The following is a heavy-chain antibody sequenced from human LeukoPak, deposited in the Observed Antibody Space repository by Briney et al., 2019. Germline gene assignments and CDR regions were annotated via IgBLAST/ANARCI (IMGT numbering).Heavy chain of an antibody. D-gene: IGHD1-26*01. CDR1: GYTLTELS. Sequence: ASVKVSCKVSGYTLTELSMHWVRQAPGKGLEWMGGFDPEDGETIYAQKFQGRVTMTEDTSTDTAYMELSSLRSEDTVVYYCATLGSPSDAFDIWGQGTMVTVSS. CDR3: ATLGSPSDAFDI. V-gene: IGHV1-24*01. CDR2: FDPEDGET. J-gene: IGHJ3*02.